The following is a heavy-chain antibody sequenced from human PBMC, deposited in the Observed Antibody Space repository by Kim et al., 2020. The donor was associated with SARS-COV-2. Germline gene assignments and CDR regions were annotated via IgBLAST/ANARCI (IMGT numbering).Heavy chain of an antibody. Sequence: SETLSLTCAVYGGSFSGYYWSWIRQPPGKGLEWIGEINHSGSTNYNPSLKSRVTISVDTSKNQFSLKLSSVTAADTAVYYCARGRGYSSFVRAIAAAGAFDYWGQGTLVTVSS. V-gene: IGHV4-34*01. CDR1: GGSFSGYY. CDR2: INHSGST. J-gene: IGHJ4*02. CDR3: ARGRGYSSFVRAIAAAGAFDY. D-gene: IGHD6-13*01.